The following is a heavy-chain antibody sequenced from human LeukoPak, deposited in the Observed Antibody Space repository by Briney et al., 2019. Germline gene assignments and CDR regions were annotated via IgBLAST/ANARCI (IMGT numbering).Heavy chain of an antibody. V-gene: IGHV4-31*03. D-gene: IGHD6-13*01. CDR2: IYYSGST. J-gene: IGHJ4*02. CDR1: GGSISSGGYY. CDR3: ARVPSPWQQLVPYFDY. Sequence: SETLSLTCTVSGGSISSGGYYCSWIRQHPGKGLEWIGYIYYSGSTYYNPSLKSRVTISVDTSKNQFSLKLSSVTAADTAVYYCARVPSPWQQLVPYFDYWGQGTLVTVSS.